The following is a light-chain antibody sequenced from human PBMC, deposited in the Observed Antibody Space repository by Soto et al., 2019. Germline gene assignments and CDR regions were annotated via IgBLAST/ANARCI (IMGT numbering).Light chain of an antibody. Sequence: EIVMTQSPATLSVSPGERATLSCRASQSISTELAWYQQKPGQPPRLLIYSASTRATGVPARFTGSGSGSXXXXTISGLQSEDFAVYYCQQGHNWPLTFGQGTRLEI. CDR1: QSISTE. CDR2: SAS. CDR3: QQGHNWPLT. J-gene: IGKJ2*01. V-gene: IGKV3-15*01.